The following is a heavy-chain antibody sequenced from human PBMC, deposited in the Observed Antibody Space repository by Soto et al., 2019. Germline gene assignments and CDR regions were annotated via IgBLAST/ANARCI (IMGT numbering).Heavy chain of an antibody. CDR1: GFTFSDEN. J-gene: IGHJ6*02. V-gene: IGHV3-21*06. Sequence: GGSLRLSCSASGFTFSDENMSWVRQVPVKGLEWVSGISGGGSYIFYADSVQGRFSISRDNPKNSLFLEMNSLRVEDTAVYYCARDSDCNSTRCFFPPHVLGQGTTVTVSS. CDR2: ISGGGSYI. D-gene: IGHD2-2*01. CDR3: ARDSDCNSTRCFFPPHV.